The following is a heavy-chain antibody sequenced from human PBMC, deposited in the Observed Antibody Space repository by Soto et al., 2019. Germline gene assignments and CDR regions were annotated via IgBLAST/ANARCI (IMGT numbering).Heavy chain of an antibody. J-gene: IGHJ6*02. Sequence: SVKVSCKASGGTFSRYAISWVRQAPAQGLEWMGGIIPISDTTNYAQKFQGRVTITADESTSTAYMELSSLRSEDTAVYYCARSQGSSTSLEIYYYYYYGMDVWGQGTTVTVSS. CDR2: IIPISDTT. D-gene: IGHD2-2*01. CDR3: ARSQGSSTSLEIYYYYYYGMDV. CDR1: GGTFSRYA. V-gene: IGHV1-69*13.